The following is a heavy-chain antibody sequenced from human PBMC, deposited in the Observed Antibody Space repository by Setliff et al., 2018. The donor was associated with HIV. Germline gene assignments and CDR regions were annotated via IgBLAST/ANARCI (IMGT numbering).Heavy chain of an antibody. CDR1: GYTFTGYY. CDR2: ISGHSDSR. Sequence: ASVKVSCKASGYTFTGYYMHWVRQAPGQGLEWMGWISGHSDSRKYGQKFDGRVTLTMDTSTSTAYMELMKLTPDDTAVYYCARGWELNVWGQGTPVTVSS. V-gene: IGHV1-2*02. D-gene: IGHD1-26*01. CDR3: ARGWELNV. J-gene: IGHJ4*02.